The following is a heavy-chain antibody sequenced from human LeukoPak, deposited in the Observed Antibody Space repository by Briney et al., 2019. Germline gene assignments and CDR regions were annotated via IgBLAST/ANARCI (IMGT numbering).Heavy chain of an antibody. CDR3: ATTVPRTSSTSCCDAFDI. CDR2: FDPEDGET. CDR1: GYTLTELS. V-gene: IGHV1-24*01. Sequence: ASVKVSCKVSGYTLTELSMHWVRQAPGKGLEWMGGFDPEDGETIYVQKFQGRVTMTEDTSTDTAYMELSSLRSEDTAVYYCATTVPRTSSTSCCDAFDIWGQGTMVTVSS. D-gene: IGHD2-2*01. J-gene: IGHJ3*02.